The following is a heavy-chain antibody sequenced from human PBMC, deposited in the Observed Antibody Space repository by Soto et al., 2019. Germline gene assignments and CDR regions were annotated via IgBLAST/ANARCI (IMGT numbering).Heavy chain of an antibody. CDR1: GGTFSSYA. D-gene: IGHD1-26*01. Sequence: SVKVSYQASGGTFSSYAISWVRQAPGQGLEWMGGIIPIFGTANYAQKFQGRVTITADESTSTAYMELSSLRSEDTAVYYCASGSYRYYFDYWGQGTLVTVSS. J-gene: IGHJ4*02. CDR3: ASGSYRYYFDY. V-gene: IGHV1-69*13. CDR2: IIPIFGTA.